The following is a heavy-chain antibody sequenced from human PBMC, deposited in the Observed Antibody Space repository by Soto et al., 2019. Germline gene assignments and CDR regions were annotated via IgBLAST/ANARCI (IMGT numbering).Heavy chain of an antibody. J-gene: IGHJ5*02. D-gene: IGHD3-3*01. CDR2: ISAYNGNT. CDR3: ARDYYDFWSGHTPFDP. CDR1: GYTFTSYG. V-gene: IGHV1-18*01. Sequence: ASVKVSCKASGYTFTSYGISWVRQAPGQGLEWMGWISAYNGNTNYAQKLQGRVTMTTDTSTSTAYMELRSLRSDDTAVYYCARDYYDFWSGHTPFDPWGQGTLVTVSS.